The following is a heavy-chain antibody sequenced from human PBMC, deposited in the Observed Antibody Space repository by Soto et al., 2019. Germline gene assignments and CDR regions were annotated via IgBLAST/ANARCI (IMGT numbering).Heavy chain of an antibody. CDR2: IAHDGSVQ. D-gene: IGHD6-13*01. CDR1: GFTFSSCA. J-gene: IGHJ4*02. CDR3: EKERTAKAANDYDY. Sequence: GGSLRLSCAASGFTFSSCAMGWVRQAPGKGLEWVAVIAHDGSVQYYADSVKGRFTISRDNSKNMIYLQMNSLRSGDTAVYYCEKERTAKAANDYDYWGQGILVTVSS. V-gene: IGHV3-30*18.